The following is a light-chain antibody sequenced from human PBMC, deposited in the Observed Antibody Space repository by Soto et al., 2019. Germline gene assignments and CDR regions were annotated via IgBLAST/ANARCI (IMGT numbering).Light chain of an antibody. V-gene: IGKV1-8*01. CDR3: QQYYSYLT. CDR1: QGISSY. CDR2: AAS. Sequence: ALRMTQSPSSFSASTGDRVTITCRASQGISSYLAWYQQKPGKAPKLLIYAASTLQSGVPSRFSGSGSGTDFTLTISCLQSEDFATYYCQQYYSYLTFGGGTKVEIK. J-gene: IGKJ4*01.